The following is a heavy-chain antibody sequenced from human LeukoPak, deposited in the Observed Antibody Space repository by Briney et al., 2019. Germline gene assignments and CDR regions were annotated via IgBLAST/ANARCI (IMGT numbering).Heavy chain of an antibody. CDR3: ARDKKNTPYYYYGMDV. CDR1: GFTFSSYE. CDR2: ISSSGSTI. Sequence: GGSLRLSCAASGFTFSSYEMNWVRQAPGKGLEWVSYISSSGSTIYYADSVKGRFTISRDNAKNSLYLQMNSLRAEDTAVYYCARDKKNTPYYYYGMDVWGQGTTVTVSS. J-gene: IGHJ6*02. V-gene: IGHV3-48*03.